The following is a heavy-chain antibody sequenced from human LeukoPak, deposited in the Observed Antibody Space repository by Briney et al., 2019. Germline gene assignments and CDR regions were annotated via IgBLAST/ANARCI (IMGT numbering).Heavy chain of an antibody. V-gene: IGHV4-59*11. J-gene: IGHJ4*02. CDR2: IYYSGST. CDR3: ARAAPSFDY. Sequence: SETLSLTRTVSGGSISSHYWSWIRQPPGKGLEWIGYIYYSGSTNYNPSLKGRVTISVDTSKNQFSLRLSSVTAADTAVYYCARAAPSFDYWGQGTLVTVSS. CDR1: GGSISSHY.